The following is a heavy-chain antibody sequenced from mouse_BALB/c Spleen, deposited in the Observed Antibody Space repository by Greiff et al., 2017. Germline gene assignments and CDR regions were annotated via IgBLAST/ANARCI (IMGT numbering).Heavy chain of an antibody. D-gene: IGHD2-4*01. J-gene: IGHJ3*01. CDR2: IYPGNVNT. CDR3: ARDDYPSWFAY. Sequence: VQLQQSGPELVKPGASVRISCKASGYTFTSYYIHWVKQRPGQGLEWIGWIYPGNVNTKYNEKFKGKATLTADKSSSTAYMQLSSLTSEDSAVYFCARDDYPSWFAYWGQGTLVTVSA. V-gene: IGHV1S56*01. CDR1: GYTFTSYY.